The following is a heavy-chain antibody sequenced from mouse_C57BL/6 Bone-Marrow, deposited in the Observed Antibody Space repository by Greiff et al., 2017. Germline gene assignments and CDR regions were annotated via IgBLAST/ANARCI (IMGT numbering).Heavy chain of an antibody. CDR3: SSSYYYGSSFWFAY. CDR1: GYTFTSYG. Sequence: VQLQQSGAELARPGASVKLSCKASGYTFTSYGISWVKQRTGQGLEWIGEIYPRSGNTYYNEKFKGKATLTADKSSSTAYMELRSLTSEDSAVYFCSSSYYYGSSFWFAYWGQGTLVTVSA. D-gene: IGHD1-1*01. J-gene: IGHJ3*01. V-gene: IGHV1-81*01. CDR2: IYPRSGNT.